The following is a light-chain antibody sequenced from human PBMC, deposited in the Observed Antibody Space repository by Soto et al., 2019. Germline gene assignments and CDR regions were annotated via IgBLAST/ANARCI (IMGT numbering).Light chain of an antibody. CDR3: SSYTSITTYV. V-gene: IGLV2-14*03. CDR2: DVS. CDR1: SSDVGGYDF. Sequence: QSVLTQPASVSGSPGQSITISCTGTSSDVGGYDFVSWYQHHPGKAPRLMIYDVSHRPSGVSDRFSASKSGNTASLTISGLLAEDEADYYFSSYTSITTYVFGTGTKVTVL. J-gene: IGLJ1*01.